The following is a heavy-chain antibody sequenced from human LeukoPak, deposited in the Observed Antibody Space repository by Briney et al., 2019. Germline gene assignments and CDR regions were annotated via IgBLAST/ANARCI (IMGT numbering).Heavy chain of an antibody. V-gene: IGHV1-2*02. Sequence: VSSVKVSCKASAYTFTDYFMHWVRQAPGQGLEWMGWINPKSGGTNYVMRFQGRVTMTRDTSITTAYMELSRLRSDDTAVYYCARPPIDGSIDGFEIWGQGTMVTVSS. D-gene: IGHD1-14*01. CDR1: AYTFTDYF. J-gene: IGHJ3*02. CDR3: ARPPIDGSIDGFEI. CDR2: INPKSGGT.